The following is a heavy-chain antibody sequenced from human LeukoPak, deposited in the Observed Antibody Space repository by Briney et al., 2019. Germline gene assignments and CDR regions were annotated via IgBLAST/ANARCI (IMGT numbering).Heavy chain of an antibody. V-gene: IGHV1-2*02. D-gene: IGHD3-22*01. CDR1: GYTFTGYY. CDR2: INPNSGGT. CDR3: ARLFGLSYDSSGYYYVNDY. J-gene: IGHJ4*02. Sequence: ASVKVSCKASGYTFTGYYMHWVRQAPGQGLEWMGWINPNSGGTDYAQKFQGRVTMTRDTSISTAYMELSRLRSDDTAVYYCARLFGLSYDSSGYYYVNDYWGQGTPVTVSS.